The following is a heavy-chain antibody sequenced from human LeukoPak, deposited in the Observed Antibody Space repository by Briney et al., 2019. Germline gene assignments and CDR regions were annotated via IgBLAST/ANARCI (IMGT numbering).Heavy chain of an antibody. V-gene: IGHV4-61*05. Sequence: SETLSLTCTVSGGSISSSSYYWGWIRQPPGKGLEWIGYIYYSGSTNYNPSLKSRVTISVDTSKNQFSLKLSSVTAADTAVYYCAVSSGSYKYYYYMDVWGKGTTVTISS. CDR2: IYYSGST. D-gene: IGHD3-10*01. J-gene: IGHJ6*03. CDR1: GGSISSSSYY. CDR3: AVSSGSYKYYYYMDV.